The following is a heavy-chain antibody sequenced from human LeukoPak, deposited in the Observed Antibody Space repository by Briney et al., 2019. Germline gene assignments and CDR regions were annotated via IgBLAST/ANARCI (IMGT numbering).Heavy chain of an antibody. V-gene: IGHV3-30*18. J-gene: IGHJ4*02. CDR3: AKDRYSYAFEYSDS. Sequence: GGSLRLSCAASGFTFSSYGMHWVRQAPGKGLDWVAVISNDGSKKYYADSVKGRFTISRDNSKNSLSLQVSSLRTEDTAVYYCAKDRYSYAFEYSDSWGQGTLVTVSS. CDR1: GFTFSSYG. D-gene: IGHD5-18*01. CDR2: ISNDGSKK.